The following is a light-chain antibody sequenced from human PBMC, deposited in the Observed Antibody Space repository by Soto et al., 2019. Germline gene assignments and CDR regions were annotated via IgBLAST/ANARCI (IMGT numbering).Light chain of an antibody. CDR1: QSFSSSH. V-gene: IGKV3D-7*01. CDR3: EQDYNLPKT. Sequence: EIVMTQSPATLSLSQGERATLSCRASQSFSSSHLSWYQQKPGQAPRLLIYGAFIRATGVPARFSGSGSGTDFTLTISSLQPEDFAVYYCEQDYNLPKTFGGWTKVEIK. J-gene: IGKJ4*01. CDR2: GAF.